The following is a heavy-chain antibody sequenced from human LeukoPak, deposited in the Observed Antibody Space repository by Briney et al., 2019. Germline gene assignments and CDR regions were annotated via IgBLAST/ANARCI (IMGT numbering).Heavy chain of an antibody. J-gene: IGHJ4*02. CDR1: GFIFSSYS. Sequence: GGSLRLSCAASGFIFSSYSMNWIRQAPGTGLEWVSSITTTSSHVYYADSVKDRFTISRDNAKDSLYLQMNSLRAEDTAVYYCARPSYNSGSFFDYWGQGTLVTVSS. D-gene: IGHD3-10*01. V-gene: IGHV3-21*06. CDR3: ARPSYNSGSFFDY. CDR2: ITTTSSHV.